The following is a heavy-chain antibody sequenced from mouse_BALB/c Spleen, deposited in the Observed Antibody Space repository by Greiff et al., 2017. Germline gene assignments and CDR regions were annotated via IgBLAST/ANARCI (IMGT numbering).Heavy chain of an antibody. CDR3: ARRRYGSSAYYFDY. D-gene: IGHD1-1*01. CDR1: GYSFTGYY. V-gene: IGHV1S34*01. CDR2: ISCYNGAT. Sequence: LVKTGASVKISCKASGYSFTGYYMHWVKQSHGKSLEWIGYISCYNGATSYNQKFKGKATFTVDTSSSTAYMQFNSLTSEDSAVYYCARRRYGSSAYYFDYWGQGTTLTVPS. J-gene: IGHJ2*01.